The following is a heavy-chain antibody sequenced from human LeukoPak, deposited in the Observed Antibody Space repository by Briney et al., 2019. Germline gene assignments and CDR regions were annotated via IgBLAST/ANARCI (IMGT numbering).Heavy chain of an antibody. CDR1: GGTFSSYA. V-gene: IGHV1-69*13. CDR3: ARGECRDGYNCGYYYYYMDV. D-gene: IGHD5-24*01. J-gene: IGHJ6*03. Sequence: SVKVSCKASGGTFSSYAISWVRQAPGQGLEWMGGIIPIFGTANYAQKFQGRVTITADESTSTAYMELSSLRSEDTAVYYCARGECRDGYNCGYYYYYMDVWGKGTTVIVSS. CDR2: IIPIFGTA.